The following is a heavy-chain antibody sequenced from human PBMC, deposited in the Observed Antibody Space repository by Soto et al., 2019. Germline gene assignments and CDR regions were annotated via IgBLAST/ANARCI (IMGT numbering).Heavy chain of an antibody. Sequence: EVQLVESGGGLVEPGGSLGLSCAASGFTFNGAWMNWVRQGPGKGLEWVGRVKSKVDGETIDYAAPVKGRFTISRDDSRNMVYLQMNSLSTEDTAMYYCSADLPDWGAYAFDYWGQGALVTVSS. CDR3: SADLPDWGAYAFDY. J-gene: IGHJ4*02. CDR1: GFTFNGAW. CDR2: VKSKVDGETI. V-gene: IGHV3-15*07. D-gene: IGHD3-16*01.